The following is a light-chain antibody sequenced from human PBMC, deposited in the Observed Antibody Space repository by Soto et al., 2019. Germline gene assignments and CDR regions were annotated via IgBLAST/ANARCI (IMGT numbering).Light chain of an antibody. CDR1: KDIKNY. Sequence: DIQMTQSPSSLSASVGDRVTITCQASKDIKNYLNWYQQQPGKAPKLVIYAASILETGVPSRFSGSGSGTDFTFTISSLQPEDIATYYCQHCDYLPWTFGQGTKVAI. CDR2: AAS. J-gene: IGKJ1*01. V-gene: IGKV1-33*01. CDR3: QHCDYLPWT.